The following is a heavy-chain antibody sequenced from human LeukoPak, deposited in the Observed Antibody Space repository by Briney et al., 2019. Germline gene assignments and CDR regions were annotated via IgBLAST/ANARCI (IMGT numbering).Heavy chain of an antibody. V-gene: IGHV3-30*02. CDR1: GFTFSGSG. CDR3: ARDYDFWSGYYSPTRGYFGY. CDR2: IRYDGSNK. Sequence: GGSLRLSCAASGFTFSGSGMHWVRQAPGKGLEWVTYIRYDGSNKYYTDSVKGRFTISRDNSKNTLYLQMDSLRAEDTAVYYCARDYDFWSGYYSPTRGYFGYWGQGTLVTVSS. J-gene: IGHJ4*02. D-gene: IGHD3-3*01.